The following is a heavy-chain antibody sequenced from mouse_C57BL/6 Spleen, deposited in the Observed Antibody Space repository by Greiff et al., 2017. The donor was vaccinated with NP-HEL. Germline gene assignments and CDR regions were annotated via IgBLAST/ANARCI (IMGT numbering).Heavy chain of an antibody. D-gene: IGHD1-1*01. J-gene: IGHJ2*01. Sequence: EVQLQQSGTVLARPGASVKMSCKTSGYTFTSYWMHWVKQRPGQGLEWIGAIYPGNSDTSYNQKFKGKAKLTAVTSASTAYMELSSLTNEDSAVYYCTREDYGREDFDYWGQGTTLTVSS. V-gene: IGHV1-5*01. CDR1: GYTFTSYW. CDR3: TREDYGREDFDY. CDR2: IYPGNSDT.